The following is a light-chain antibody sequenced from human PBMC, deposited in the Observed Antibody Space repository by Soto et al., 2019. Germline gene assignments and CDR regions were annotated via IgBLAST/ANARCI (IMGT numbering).Light chain of an antibody. CDR1: QSVSSSY. V-gene: IGKV3-20*01. CDR3: QQYCCSPLT. J-gene: IGKJ4*01. Sequence: EIVLTQSPGTLSLSPGERATLSCRASQSVSSSYLAWYQQKPGQTPRLLIYGASSRATGIPDRSSGSGSGTDFTLTISRPEPVDFAVYDYQQYCCSPLTFGGGTKVEIK. CDR2: GAS.